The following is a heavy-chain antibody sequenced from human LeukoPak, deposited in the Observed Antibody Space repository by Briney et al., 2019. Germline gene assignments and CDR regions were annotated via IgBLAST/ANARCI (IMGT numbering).Heavy chain of an antibody. CDR1: GLNFDDHG. Sequence: GGSLGLSCAASGLNFDDHGMSWVRQAPGKGLEWVSGINWNGGSTDYADSVKGRFTISRDNSRNTLYLQMNSLRAEDTAVYYCARHLLWFGESSGGFDYWGQGTLVTVSS. CDR3: ARHLLWFGESSGGFDY. CDR2: INWNGGST. J-gene: IGHJ4*02. D-gene: IGHD3-10*01. V-gene: IGHV3-20*04.